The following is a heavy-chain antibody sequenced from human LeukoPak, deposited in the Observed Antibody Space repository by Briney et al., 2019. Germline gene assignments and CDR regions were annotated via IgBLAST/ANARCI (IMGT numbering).Heavy chain of an antibody. J-gene: IGHJ4*02. CDR2: IKQDGSEK. Sequence: GGSLRLSCAASGFTFSSYWMSWVRQAPGKGLEWVANIKQDGSEKYYVDSVKGRFTISRDNAKNSLYMQMNSLRAEDTAVYYCARETMTTVTTGGYYFDYWGQGTLVTVSS. CDR1: GFTFSSYW. V-gene: IGHV3-7*01. D-gene: IGHD4-17*01. CDR3: ARETMTTVTTGGYYFDY.